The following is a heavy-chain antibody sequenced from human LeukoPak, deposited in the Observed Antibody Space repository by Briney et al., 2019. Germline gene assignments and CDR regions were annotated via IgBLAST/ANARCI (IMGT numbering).Heavy chain of an antibody. Sequence: GGSLRLSCAVSGFTVSDNYMIWVRPAPGKGLEWVAVTYSSGDSYYADSVKVRFTISRDNSKNTLYLQMNNLGAEDTAVYYCARAGRYDYVWGTYRLDYWGQGTLVTVSS. CDR3: ARAGRYDYVWGTYRLDY. V-gene: IGHV3-66*01. D-gene: IGHD3-16*02. CDR2: TYSSGDS. CDR1: GFTVSDNY. J-gene: IGHJ4*02.